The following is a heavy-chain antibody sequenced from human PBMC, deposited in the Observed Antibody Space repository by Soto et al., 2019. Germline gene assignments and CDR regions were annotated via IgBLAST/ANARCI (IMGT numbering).Heavy chain of an antibody. CDR3: ARESYSSGWFFDY. J-gene: IGHJ4*02. CDR2: LSYDGSKK. D-gene: IGHD6-19*01. CDR1: GFTFSTYA. Sequence: QVQLVESGGGVVQPGRSLRLSCAASGFTFSTYAMQWVRQAPGKGLEWVAGLSYDGSKKNYAESVKGRFTISRDNSKNTLHLQMDSLRAEDTAVYYYARESYSSGWFFDYWGEGTLVTVSS. V-gene: IGHV3-30-3*01.